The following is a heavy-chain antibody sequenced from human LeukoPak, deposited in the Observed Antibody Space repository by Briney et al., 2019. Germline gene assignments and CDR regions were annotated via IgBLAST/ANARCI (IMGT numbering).Heavy chain of an antibody. V-gene: IGHV4-61*02. Sequence: SETLSLTCTVSGGSISSVSYYWSWIRQPAGKGLECIGRIYTSGSTNYNPSLKSRVTMSVDTSKNQFSLKVRSVTAADTAVYYCARVGGDYGDYDYWGQGTLVTVSS. J-gene: IGHJ4*02. CDR2: IYTSGST. CDR3: ARVGGDYGDYDY. D-gene: IGHD4-17*01. CDR1: GGSISSVSYY.